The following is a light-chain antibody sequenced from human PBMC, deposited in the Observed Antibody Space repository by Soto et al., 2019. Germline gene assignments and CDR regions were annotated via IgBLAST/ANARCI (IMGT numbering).Light chain of an antibody. CDR1: QGISSY. V-gene: IGKV1-9*01. J-gene: IGKJ3*01. CDR2: AAS. Sequence: DIQLTQYPSFLSASVGDRVTITCLASQGISSYLAWYQQKPWKAPKLLIYAASTLQSGVPSRFSGSGSETEFTLTISRLQPEDCATYYCQQPAAFGPGTKVDIK. CDR3: QQPAA.